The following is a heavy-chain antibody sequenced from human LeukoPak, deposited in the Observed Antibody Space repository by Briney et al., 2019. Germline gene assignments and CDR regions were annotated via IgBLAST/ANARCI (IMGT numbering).Heavy chain of an antibody. V-gene: IGHV3-21*01. CDR2: ISSSSSYI. Sequence: GGSLRLSCAASGFTFSSYSMNWVRQAPGKGLEWVSSISSSSSYIYYADSAKGRFTISRDNAKNSLYLQMNSLRAEDTAVYYCARGQASDFDYWGQGTLVTVSS. CDR3: ARGQASDFDY. J-gene: IGHJ4*02. CDR1: GFTFSSYS.